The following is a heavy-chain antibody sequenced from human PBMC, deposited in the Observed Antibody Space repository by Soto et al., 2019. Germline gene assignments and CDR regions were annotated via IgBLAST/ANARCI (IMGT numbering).Heavy chain of an antibody. CDR1: GGTFSSYA. D-gene: IGHD6-19*01. CDR2: IIPIFGTA. V-gene: IGHV1-69*12. J-gene: IGHJ4*02. Sequence: QVQLVQSGAEVKKPGSSVKVSCKASGGTFSSYAISWVRQAPGQGLEWMGGIIPIFGTANYAQKFQGRVTITADESTSTAYMELISLRSESTAVYYCESFIAVAGANFEHWGQGNLVTVAS. CDR3: ESFIAVAGANFEH.